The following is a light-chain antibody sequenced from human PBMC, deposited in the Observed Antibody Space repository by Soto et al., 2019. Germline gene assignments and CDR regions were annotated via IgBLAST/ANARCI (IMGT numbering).Light chain of an antibody. CDR3: SSYAGRDNNYV. Sequence: QSALTQPPSASGSPGQSVTISCTGTSGDVGGYDYVSWYQQHPGKAPKLMIYEVTKRPLGVPDRSSGSKSGNTVSLTVSGLQAEDEADYYCSSYAGRDNNYVFGNGTKVTVX. J-gene: IGLJ1*01. CDR1: SGDVGGYDY. CDR2: EVT. V-gene: IGLV2-8*01.